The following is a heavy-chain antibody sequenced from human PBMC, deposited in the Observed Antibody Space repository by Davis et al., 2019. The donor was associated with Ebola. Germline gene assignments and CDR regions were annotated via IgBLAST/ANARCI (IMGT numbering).Heavy chain of an antibody. V-gene: IGHV3-7*01. J-gene: IGHJ6*02. CDR1: GFIFSDYW. Sequence: GGSLRLSCAVSGFIFSDYWMTWVRQAPGKGLEWVANINQYGGEEYYVDSVKGRFTISRDNAKNSLYLHLHSVRAEDTAIYYCAREIANGHHGMDVWGQGTTITVSS. CDR2: INQYGGEE. CDR3: AREIANGHHGMDV. D-gene: IGHD2-8*01.